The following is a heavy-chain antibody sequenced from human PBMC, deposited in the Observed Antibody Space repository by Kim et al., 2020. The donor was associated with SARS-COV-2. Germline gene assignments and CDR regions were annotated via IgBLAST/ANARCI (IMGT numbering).Heavy chain of an antibody. V-gene: IGHV3-7*01. CDR3: ERDYRGD. Sequence: GGSLRLSCAASGFTFSNYWMSWVRQAPGKGLEWVANIKEDGSEKYYVDSVKGRFTISRDNAKNSLYLQMNSLRAEDTAVYFCERDYRGDWGQGTLVSVS. CDR2: IKEDGSEK. J-gene: IGHJ4*02. CDR1: GFTFSNYW.